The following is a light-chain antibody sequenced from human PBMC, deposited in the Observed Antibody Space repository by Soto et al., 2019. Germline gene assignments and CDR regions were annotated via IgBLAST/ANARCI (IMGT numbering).Light chain of an antibody. CDR1: QSVSSSY. CDR2: GAS. V-gene: IGKV3-15*01. J-gene: IGKJ4*01. Sequence: EIVLTQSPGTLSLSPGERATLSCRASQSVSSSYLAWYQQKPGQAPRLLIYGASTRATGIPARFSGSGSGTEFTLTISSLQSEDFAVYYCQQYNNWPPLTFDGGTKVDIK. CDR3: QQYNNWPPLT.